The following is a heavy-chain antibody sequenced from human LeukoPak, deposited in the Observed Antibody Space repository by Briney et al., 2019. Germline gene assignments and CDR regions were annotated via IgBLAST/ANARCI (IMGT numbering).Heavy chain of an antibody. Sequence: SETLSLTCAVYGGSFSGYYWSWIRQPPGKGLEWIGEINHSGSTNYNPSLKSRVTISVDTSKNQFSLKLSSVTAADTAVYYCARGPSERYYESSGYYYFDYWGQGTLVTVSS. CDR1: GGSFSGYY. CDR2: INHSGST. V-gene: IGHV4-34*01. CDR3: ARGPSERYYESSGYYYFDY. J-gene: IGHJ4*02. D-gene: IGHD3-22*01.